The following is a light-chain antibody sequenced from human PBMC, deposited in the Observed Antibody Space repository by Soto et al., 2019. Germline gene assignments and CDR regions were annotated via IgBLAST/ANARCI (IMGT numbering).Light chain of an antibody. J-gene: IGKJ5*01. CDR1: QSVSSSY. CDR3: HQYGSSPPIT. V-gene: IGKV3-20*01. CDR2: GAS. Sequence: SPGTLSLSPGERATLSCWASQSVSSSYLAWYQQKPGQAPRLLIYGASSRATGIPDRFSGSGSGTDFTLTISRLEPEDFAVYYCHQYGSSPPITFGQGTRLEIK.